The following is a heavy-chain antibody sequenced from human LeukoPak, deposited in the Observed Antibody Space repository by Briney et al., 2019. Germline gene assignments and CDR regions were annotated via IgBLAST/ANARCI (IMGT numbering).Heavy chain of an antibody. D-gene: IGHD2-15*01. Sequence: GGSLRFSCAASGFTFSNAWMSWVRQAPGKGMELVSAISGSGGSTYYADSVKGRFTISRDNSKNTLYLQMNSLRAEDTAVYYCAKGDCSGGSCYSAGSYDYWGQGTLVTVSS. V-gene: IGHV3-23*01. CDR2: ISGSGGST. CDR1: GFTFSNAW. CDR3: AKGDCSGGSCYSAGSYDY. J-gene: IGHJ4*02.